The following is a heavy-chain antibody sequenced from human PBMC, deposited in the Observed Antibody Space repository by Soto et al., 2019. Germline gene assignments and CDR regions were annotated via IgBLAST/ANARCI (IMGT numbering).Heavy chain of an antibody. CDR2: IGTAGDT. CDR3: ARAQTAGAYYDFWSGYLPHYYYGMDV. Sequence: PGGSLRLSCAASGFTFSSYDMHWVRQATGKGLEWVSAIGTAGDTYYPGSVKGRFTISRENAKNSLYLQMNSLRAGDTAVYYCARAQTAGAYYDFWSGYLPHYYYGMDVWGQGTTFTVSS. V-gene: IGHV3-13*01. CDR1: GFTFSSYD. J-gene: IGHJ6*02. D-gene: IGHD3-3*01.